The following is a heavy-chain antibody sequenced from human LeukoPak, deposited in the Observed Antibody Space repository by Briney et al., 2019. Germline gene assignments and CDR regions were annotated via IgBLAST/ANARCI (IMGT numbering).Heavy chain of an antibody. CDR3: ATRRDYYGMDV. J-gene: IGHJ6*02. V-gene: IGHV1-69*10. CDR1: GGTFSSYA. Sequence: ASVKVSCKASGGTFSSYAISWVRQAPGQGLEWMGGIIPILGIANYAQKFQGRVTTTADKSTSTAYMELSSLRSEDTAVYYCATRRDYYGMDVWGQGTTVTVSS. CDR2: IIPILGIA.